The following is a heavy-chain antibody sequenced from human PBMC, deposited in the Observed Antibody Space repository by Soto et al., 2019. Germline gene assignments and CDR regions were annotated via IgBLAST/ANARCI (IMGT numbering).Heavy chain of an antibody. D-gene: IGHD3-10*01. Sequence: PXGSLRLSCAGSGFTFSTFDIHWVRQAPGKGLEWVSGIGTLSDTSYAASVQGRFTISRQNAKNSVYLQMNSLRAGDTAFYYCARGRSFSYDSTPPPMFDPWGQGTLVTV. CDR3: ARGRSFSYDSTPPPMFDP. CDR2: IGTLSDT. J-gene: IGHJ5*02. CDR1: GFTFSTFD. V-gene: IGHV3-13*01.